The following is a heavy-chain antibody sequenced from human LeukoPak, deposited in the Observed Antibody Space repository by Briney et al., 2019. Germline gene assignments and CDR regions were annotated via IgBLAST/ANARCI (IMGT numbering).Heavy chain of an antibody. CDR2: MNPNSGNT. V-gene: IGHV1-8*01. CDR3: AFGPTPTHALRFFDP. Sequence: ASVKVSCKASGYTFTSYDIHWVRQATGQGLEWMGWMNPNSGNTGYAQKFQGRVTMTRNTSISTAYMELSSLRSEDTAVYYCAFGPTPTHALRFFDPWGQGTLVTVSS. D-gene: IGHD3-10*01. J-gene: IGHJ5*02. CDR1: GYTFTSYD.